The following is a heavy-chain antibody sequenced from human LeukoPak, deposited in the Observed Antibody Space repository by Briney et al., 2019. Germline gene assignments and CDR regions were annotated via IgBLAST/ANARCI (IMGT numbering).Heavy chain of an antibody. CDR1: GFTFSSYS. CDR3: ARGPYSSSWYPYFYVDY. Sequence: AGGSLRLSCAASGFTFSSYSMNWVRQAPGKGLEWVSSISSSSSYIYYADSVKGRFTISRDNAKNSLYLQMNSLRAEDTAVYYCARGPYSSSWYPYFYVDYWGQGALVTVSS. CDR2: ISSSSSYI. J-gene: IGHJ4*02. D-gene: IGHD6-13*01. V-gene: IGHV3-21*01.